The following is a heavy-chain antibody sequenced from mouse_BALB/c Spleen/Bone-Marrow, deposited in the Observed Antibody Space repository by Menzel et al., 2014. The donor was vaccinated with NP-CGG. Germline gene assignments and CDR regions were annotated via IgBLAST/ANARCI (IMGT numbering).Heavy chain of an antibody. CDR1: GDSITSGY. V-gene: IGHV3-8*02. CDR3: ARSLGRFDY. CDR2: ISYTGNT. D-gene: IGHD4-1*01. J-gene: IGHJ2*01. Sequence: VQLQQSGPSLIKPSQTLSLTCSVTGDSITSGYWNWIRKFPGNELEYMGYISYTGNTYYNPSLKSRISIARDTSKSQYYLQLHSVTTEDTATYFCARSLGRFDYWGQGATLTVSS.